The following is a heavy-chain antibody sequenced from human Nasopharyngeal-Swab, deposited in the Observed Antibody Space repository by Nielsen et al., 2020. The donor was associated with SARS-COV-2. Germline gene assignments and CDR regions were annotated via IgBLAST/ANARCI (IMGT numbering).Heavy chain of an antibody. CDR2: IYYSGST. CDR1: GGSISSSSYY. D-gene: IGHD6-6*01. V-gene: IGHV4-39*01. J-gene: IGHJ4*02. CDR3: ARGHSSSSQYFDY. Sequence: SETLSLTCTVSGGSISSSSYYWGWIRQPPGKGLEWIGSIYYSGSTYYNPSLKSRVTTSVDTSKNQFSLKLSSVTAADTAVYYCARGHSSSSQYFDYWGQGTLVTVSS.